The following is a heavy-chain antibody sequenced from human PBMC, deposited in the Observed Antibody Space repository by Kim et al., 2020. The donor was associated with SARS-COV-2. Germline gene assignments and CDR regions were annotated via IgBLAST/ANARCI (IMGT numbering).Heavy chain of an antibody. V-gene: IGHV3-74*01. CDR3: ARGGLRVRWGYYYYGMDV. D-gene: IGHD3-16*01. CDR1: GFTFSSYW. Sequence: GGSLRLSCAASGFTFSSYWMHWVRQAPGKGLVWVSRINSDGSSTSYADSVKGRFTISRDNAKNTLYLQMNSLRAEDTAVYYCARGGLRVRWGYYYYGMDVWGQGTTVTVSS. J-gene: IGHJ6*02. CDR2: INSDGSST.